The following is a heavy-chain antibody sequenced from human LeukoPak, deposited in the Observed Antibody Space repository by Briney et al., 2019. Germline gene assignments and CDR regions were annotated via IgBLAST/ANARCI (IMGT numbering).Heavy chain of an antibody. CDR2: IIPILGIA. V-gene: IGHV1-69*04. D-gene: IGHD6-13*01. J-gene: IGHJ6*02. Sequence: VASVKVSCKASGGTFSSYAISWVRQAPGQGLEWMGRIIPILGIANYAQKFQGRVTITADKSTSTAYMELSSLRSEDTAVYYCARRYSSSWYWYYYYGMDVWGQGTTVTVSS. CDR1: GGTFSSYA. CDR3: ARRYSSSWYWYYYYGMDV.